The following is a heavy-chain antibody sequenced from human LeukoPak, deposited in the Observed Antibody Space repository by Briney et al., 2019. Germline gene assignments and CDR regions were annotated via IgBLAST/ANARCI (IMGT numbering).Heavy chain of an antibody. Sequence: SETLSLTSAVYGGSFSGYYWSWIRQPPGKGLEWIGEINHSGSTNYNPSLKSRVTISVDTSKNQFSLKLSSVTAADTAVYYCASSKWLDAFDIWGQGTMVTVSS. V-gene: IGHV4-34*01. CDR2: INHSGST. CDR3: ASSKWLDAFDI. D-gene: IGHD3-22*01. CDR1: GGSFSGYY. J-gene: IGHJ3*02.